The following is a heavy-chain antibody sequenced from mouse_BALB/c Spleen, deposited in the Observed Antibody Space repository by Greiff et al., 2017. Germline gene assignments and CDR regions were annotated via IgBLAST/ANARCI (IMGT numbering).Heavy chain of an antibody. V-gene: IGHV1-5*01. CDR2: IYPGNSDT. J-gene: IGHJ2*01. Sequence: DVQLQESGTVLARPGASVKMSCKASGYTFTSYWMHWVKQRPGQGLEWIGAIYPGNSDTSYNQKFKGKAKLTAVTSTSTAYMELSSLTNEDSAVYYCTRSELGRNYFDYWGQGTTLTVSS. CDR1: GYTFTSYW. CDR3: TRSELGRNYFDY. D-gene: IGHD4-1*01.